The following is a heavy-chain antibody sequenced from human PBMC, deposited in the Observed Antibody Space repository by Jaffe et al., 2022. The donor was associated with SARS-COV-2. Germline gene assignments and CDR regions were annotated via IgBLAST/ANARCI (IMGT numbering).Heavy chain of an antibody. CDR3: ARESYDYVWGSYRLNWFDP. J-gene: IGHJ5*02. CDR1: GYTFTSYD. Sequence: QVQLVQSGAEVKKPGASVKVSCKASGYTFTSYDINWVRQATGQGLEWMGWMNPNSGNTGYAQKFQGRVTMTRNTSISTAYMELSSLRSEDTAVYYCARESYDYVWGSYRLNWFDPWGQGTLVTVSS. D-gene: IGHD3-16*02. CDR2: MNPNSGNT. V-gene: IGHV1-8*01.